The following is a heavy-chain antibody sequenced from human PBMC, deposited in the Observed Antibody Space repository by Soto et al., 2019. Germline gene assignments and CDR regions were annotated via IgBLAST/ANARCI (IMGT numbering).Heavy chain of an antibody. Sequence: GGSLRLSCAASGFTFSSYSMNWVRQAPGKGLEWVSSISSSSSYIYYADSVKGRFTISRDNAKNSLYLQMNSLRAEDTAVYYCARSTMVRGAIRESDYWGQGTLVTVSS. J-gene: IGHJ4*02. D-gene: IGHD3-10*01. CDR2: ISSSSSYI. CDR1: GFTFSSYS. V-gene: IGHV3-21*01. CDR3: ARSTMVRGAIRESDY.